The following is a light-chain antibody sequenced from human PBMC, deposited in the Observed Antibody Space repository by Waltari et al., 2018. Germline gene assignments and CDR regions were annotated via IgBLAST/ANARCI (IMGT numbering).Light chain of an antibody. CDR3: QQRSNWPPT. CDR1: QSVSSY. CDR2: EAS. Sequence: EIVLTQSPATLSLSPGERATLSCRASQSVSSYLAWYQQKPGQAPRLLIYEASNRATGIPARFSGSGSGTDFTLTISSLEAEDFAVYYWQQRSNWPPTFGGGTKVEIK. J-gene: IGKJ4*01. V-gene: IGKV3-11*01.